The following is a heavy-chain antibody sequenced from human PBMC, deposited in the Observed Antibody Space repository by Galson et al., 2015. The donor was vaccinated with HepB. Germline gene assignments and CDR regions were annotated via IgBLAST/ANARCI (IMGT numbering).Heavy chain of an antibody. CDR1: GFAFGHYG. Sequence: SLRLSCAASGFAFGHYGMSWFRQAPGKGLEWVGFLRSDAYGGTTEFAASVKGRFSISRDDSKTIAYLQMNSLKVEDTGIYYCSREVYGDYVWGQGTLVTVSS. V-gene: IGHV3-49*03. CDR2: LRSDAYGGTT. J-gene: IGHJ4*02. D-gene: IGHD4-17*01. CDR3: SREVYGDYV.